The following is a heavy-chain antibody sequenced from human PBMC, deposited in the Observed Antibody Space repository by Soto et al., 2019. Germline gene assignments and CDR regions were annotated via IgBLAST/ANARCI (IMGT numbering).Heavy chain of an antibody. J-gene: IGHJ5*02. CDR1: GYTFTSYG. CDR2: ISAYNGNT. CDR3: ARVPATITINWFDP. V-gene: IGHV1-18*01. Sequence: ASVKVSCKASGYTFTSYGISWVRQAPGQGLEWMGWISAYNGNTNYAQKLQGRVTMTTDTSTSTAYMELRSLRSDDTAVYYCARVPATITINWFDPWGQGTLVTVSS. D-gene: IGHD2-2*01.